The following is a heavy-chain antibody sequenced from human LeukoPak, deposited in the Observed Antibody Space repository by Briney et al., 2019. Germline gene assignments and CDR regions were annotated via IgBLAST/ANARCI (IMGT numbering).Heavy chain of an antibody. V-gene: IGHV1-8*01. Sequence: GASVKVSCKASGYPFTNYDINWVRQATGQGLEWMGWMNPHSGKTGYAQNFQGRVTITRDTSISTAYMELSSLRSEDTAVYYCAKISRDIDAFDIWGQGTMVTVSS. J-gene: IGHJ3*02. CDR1: GYPFTNYD. CDR2: MNPHSGKT. CDR3: AKISRDIDAFDI.